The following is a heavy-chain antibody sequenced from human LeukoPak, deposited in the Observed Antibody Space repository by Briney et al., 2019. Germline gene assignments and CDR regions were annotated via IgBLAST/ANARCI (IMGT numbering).Heavy chain of an antibody. D-gene: IGHD5-18*01. J-gene: IGHJ4*02. V-gene: IGHV3-48*03. CDR3: ARERDSYGSLDY. CDR2: ISSGGGTI. CDR1: GFIFSSYE. Sequence: GGSLRLSCAASGFIFSSYEMNWVRQAPGKGLEWVSYISSGGGTIYYADSVKGRFTISRDNAKNSLYLQMNSLRAEDTAIYYCARERDSYGSLDYWGQGTLVIVSS.